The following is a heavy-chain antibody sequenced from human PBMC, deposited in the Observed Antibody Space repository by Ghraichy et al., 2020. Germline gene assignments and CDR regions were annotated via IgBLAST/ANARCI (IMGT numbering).Heavy chain of an antibody. V-gene: IGHV3-64D*06. Sequence: GESLNISCSASGFTFSTYPMHWVRQAPGKGLEYVAAISGDGEGTFYADFVRGRFTISRDNSRNTVYLQLSSLRPEDTAVYYCVKVSSAAARSYDSWGQGTSVTVSS. J-gene: IGHJ4*02. CDR3: VKVSSAAARSYDS. CDR2: ISGDGEGT. CDR1: GFTFSTYP. D-gene: IGHD6-13*01.